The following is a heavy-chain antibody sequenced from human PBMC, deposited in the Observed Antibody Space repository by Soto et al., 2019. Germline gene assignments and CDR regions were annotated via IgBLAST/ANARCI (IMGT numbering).Heavy chain of an antibody. J-gene: IGHJ4*02. D-gene: IGHD3-3*01. V-gene: IGHV3-21*01. CDR2: ISSSSSYI. CDR1: GVTFSSYK. CDR3: ARASYYDFWSGYYDFDY. Sequence: AVALRLSGAASGVTFSSYKMNWVRQAPGKGLEWVSSISSSSSYIYYADSVKGRFTISRDNAKNSLYLQMNSLRAEDTAVYYCARASYYDFWSGYYDFDYWGQGT.